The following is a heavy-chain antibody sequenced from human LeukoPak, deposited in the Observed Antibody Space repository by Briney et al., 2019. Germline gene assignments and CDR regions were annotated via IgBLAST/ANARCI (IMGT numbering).Heavy chain of an antibody. CDR3: ARWGFSYYYTSGTSSGAFDI. CDR2: IYHSGST. V-gene: IGHV4-30-2*02. Sequence: SETLSLTCTVSGGSISSGGYYWSWIRQPPGKGLEWIGYIYHSGSTYYNPSLKSRVTISVDRSKNQFSLKLSSVTAADTAVYYCARWGFSYYYTSGTSSGAFDIWGQGTMVTVSS. J-gene: IGHJ3*02. CDR1: GGSISSGGYY. D-gene: IGHD3-10*01.